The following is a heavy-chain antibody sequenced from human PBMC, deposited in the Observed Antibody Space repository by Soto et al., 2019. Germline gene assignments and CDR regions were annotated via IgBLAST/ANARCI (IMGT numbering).Heavy chain of an antibody. D-gene: IGHD4-17*01. CDR3: SISNSYGRCDF. V-gene: IGHV1-69*01. Sequence: QVQLVQSGAEVKKPGSSVRVSCKASGGTLNSYTISWVRQAPGQGLEWMGGIIPVFGTTDYAQKFQVRVTIDADQSTGTADLDLFTLRSEDTAIYACSISNSYGRCDFWGQGTLVTVSS. J-gene: IGHJ4*02. CDR2: IIPVFGTT. CDR1: GGTLNSYT.